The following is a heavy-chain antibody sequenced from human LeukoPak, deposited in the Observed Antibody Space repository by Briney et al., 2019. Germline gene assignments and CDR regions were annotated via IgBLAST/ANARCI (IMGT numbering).Heavy chain of an antibody. CDR1: GYTHSNYG. CDR3: ARDHSSGWRHFDY. V-gene: IGHV1-18*01. Sequence: ASVKVSCKASGYTHSNYGISWVRQAPGQGLEWMGWISGNDGNTNYAQKFRGRVTMTTDKSTSTASMELRSLRSDDTAVYYCARDHSSGWRHFDYWGQGTLVTVSS. J-gene: IGHJ4*02. D-gene: IGHD6-19*01. CDR2: ISGNDGNT.